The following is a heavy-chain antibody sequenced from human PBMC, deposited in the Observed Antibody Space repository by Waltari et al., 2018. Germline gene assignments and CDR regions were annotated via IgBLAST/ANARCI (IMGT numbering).Heavy chain of an antibody. J-gene: IGHJ6*02. CDR3: AKDEGARLAPTFGMDA. Sequence: EMQLLESGGALVQPGGSLRLSCAASGFPFSTYTMNWVRQAPGQGLAWVAVMTASGLMGYGAAVKGRFIISRDNAKKTLYLEMYRLRVEDTARYYCAKDEGARLAPTFGMDAWGQGTTVIVS. CDR1: GFPFSTYT. CDR2: MTASGLM. V-gene: IGHV3-23*01. D-gene: IGHD6-6*01.